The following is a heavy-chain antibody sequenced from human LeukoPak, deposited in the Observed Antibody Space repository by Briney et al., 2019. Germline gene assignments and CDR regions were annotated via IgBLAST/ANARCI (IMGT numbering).Heavy chain of an antibody. D-gene: IGHD1-26*01. CDR2: ISGSGTIT. CDR3: AKGLGVGATASWFDP. Sequence: QPGGSLILSCAASGFTFSSYAMSWGRQAPGKGLEWVSAISGSGTITYYADSVKGRFTLSRDNSNNTLYLQMNSLRAEDTAIYYCAKGLGVGATASWFDPWGQGTLVTVSS. V-gene: IGHV3-23*01. CDR1: GFTFSSYA. J-gene: IGHJ5*02.